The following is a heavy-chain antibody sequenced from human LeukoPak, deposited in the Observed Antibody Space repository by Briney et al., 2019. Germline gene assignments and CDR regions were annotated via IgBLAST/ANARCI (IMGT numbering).Heavy chain of an antibody. CDR3: ARDSSLRTENWFDL. J-gene: IGHJ5*02. V-gene: IGHV3-11*01. Sequence: GGSLRLSCAASGFTFSDYYMSWIRQAPGKGLEWVSYISSSGSTIYYADSVKGRFTISRDNAKNSLYLQMNSLRAEDTAVYYCARDSSLRTENWFDLWGQGTLVTVSS. CDR1: GFTFSDYY. D-gene: IGHD3-3*01. CDR2: ISSSGSTI.